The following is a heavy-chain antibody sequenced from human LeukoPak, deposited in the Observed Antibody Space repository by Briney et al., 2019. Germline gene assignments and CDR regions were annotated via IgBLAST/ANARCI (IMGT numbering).Heavy chain of an antibody. CDR1: GVTFSSYA. J-gene: IGHJ4*02. CDR3: ARDSTGTHYYDSSGYYYDGFGWPVY. D-gene: IGHD3-22*01. CDR2: ISSDAAGT. Sequence: KSGGSLRLSCAASGVTFSSYAMAWVRQAPGKGLEWISSISSDAAGTRYADSVEGRFTISRDNAKNSLYLQMNSLRAEDTAVYYCARDSTGTHYYDSSGYYYDGFGWPVYWGQGTLVTVSS. V-gene: IGHV3-21*01.